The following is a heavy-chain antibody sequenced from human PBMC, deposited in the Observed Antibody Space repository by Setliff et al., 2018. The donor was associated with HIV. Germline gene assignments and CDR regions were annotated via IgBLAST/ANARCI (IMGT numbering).Heavy chain of an antibody. D-gene: IGHD6-13*01. CDR3: ARKGSSSRSPQSYXYF. J-gene: IGHJ4*02. CDR2: IYYSGST. Sequence: LSLTCTVSGGSISTSNWWGWIRQTPGKGLEWIGYIYYSGSTNYNPSLKSRVPMXXXXXTNQFSLKLNSVTALAPAGSYCARKGSSSRSPQSYXYFWGXGTLVTVSS. V-gene: IGHV4-28*06. CDR1: GGSISTSNW.